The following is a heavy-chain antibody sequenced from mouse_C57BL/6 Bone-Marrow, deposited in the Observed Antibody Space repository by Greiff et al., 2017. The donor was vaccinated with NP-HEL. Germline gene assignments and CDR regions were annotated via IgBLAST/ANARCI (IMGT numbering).Heavy chain of an antibody. V-gene: IGHV1-87*01. J-gene: IGHJ2*01. D-gene: IGHD1-1*01. CDR3: SEDSAGYYCALYYYGSCYDWGY. CDR2: GQGLEWIG. CDR1: YTFSRRVH. Sequence: QVQLQQSGPELARPWASVKISCQAFYTFSRRVHFAIRDTNYWKQWVKQRHGQGLEWIGAIYPGNGETSYNQKFKGKDTMTADKSSSTADMQLSSLTSEDSAGYYCALYYYGSCYDWGYWGQGTTLTVSS.